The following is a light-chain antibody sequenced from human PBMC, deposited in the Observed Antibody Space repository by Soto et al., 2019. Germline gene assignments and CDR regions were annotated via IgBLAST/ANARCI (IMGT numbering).Light chain of an antibody. CDR3: QTWGTGIQV. J-gene: IGLJ3*02. Sequence: QLVLTQSPSASAALGASVKLTCTLSSGYSRYAVAGHQQQPEMGTRYLMKINSDGSHSKGDGIPDRFSGSSSGAERYLTSSSPQSEDEADYYCQTWGTGIQVFGGGTKLTVL. CDR1: SGYSRYA. V-gene: IGLV4-69*01. CDR2: INSDGSH.